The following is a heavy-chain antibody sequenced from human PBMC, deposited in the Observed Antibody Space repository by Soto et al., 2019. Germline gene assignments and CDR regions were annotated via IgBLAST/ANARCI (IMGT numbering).Heavy chain of an antibody. CDR1: GFTFSSYE. Sequence: PRLSCAASGFTFSSYEMNWVRQAPGKGLEWVSYISSSGSTIYYADSVKGRFTISRDNAKNSLYLQMNSLRAEDTAVYYCARESPLAAAGTPPDYWGQGXLVTVSS. CDR3: ARESPLAAAGTPPDY. V-gene: IGHV3-48*03. CDR2: ISSSGSTI. D-gene: IGHD6-13*01. J-gene: IGHJ4*02.